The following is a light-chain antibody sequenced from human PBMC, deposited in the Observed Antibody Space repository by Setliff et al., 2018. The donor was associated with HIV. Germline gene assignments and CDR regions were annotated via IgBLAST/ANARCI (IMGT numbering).Light chain of an antibody. J-gene: IGLJ1*01. CDR1: SSDVGGYNY. V-gene: IGLV2-11*01. Sequence: QSALTQPRSVSGSPGQSVTISCTGSSSDVGGYNYVSWYQQHPGKAPKVMIYDVSKRPSGVPDRFSGSKSDNTASLTISGLQAEDEADYYCCSYADNVNYVSGGGTKVIAL. CDR2: DVS. CDR3: CSYADNVNYV.